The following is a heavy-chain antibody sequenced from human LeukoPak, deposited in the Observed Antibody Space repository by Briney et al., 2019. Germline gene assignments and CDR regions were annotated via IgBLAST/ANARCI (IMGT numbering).Heavy chain of an antibody. D-gene: IGHD3-3*01. V-gene: IGHV3-23*01. Sequence: GGSLRLSCAASGFTFSGYAMSWVRQAPGKGLEWVSAISGSGGSTYYADSVKGRFTISRDNSKNTLYLQMNSLRAEDTAVYYCAKDYGDYDFWSGYPKTSNFDYWGQGTLVTVSS. J-gene: IGHJ4*02. CDR2: ISGSGGST. CDR1: GFTFSGYA. CDR3: AKDYGDYDFWSGYPKTSNFDY.